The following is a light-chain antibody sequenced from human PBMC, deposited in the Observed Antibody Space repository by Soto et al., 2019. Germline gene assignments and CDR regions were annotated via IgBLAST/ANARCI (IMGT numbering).Light chain of an antibody. J-gene: IGLJ2*01. Sequence: QSVLTQPASVSAAPGQRVTISCSGTSSNIGGNSVSWYQQLPGTAPKLLIYDNNKRPSGIPDRFSGSKSGTSATLCISGLQTEDEADYYCGSWDTSLRGIIFGGGTPLTVL. CDR2: DNN. CDR1: SSNIGGNS. V-gene: IGLV1-51*01. CDR3: GSWDTSLRGII.